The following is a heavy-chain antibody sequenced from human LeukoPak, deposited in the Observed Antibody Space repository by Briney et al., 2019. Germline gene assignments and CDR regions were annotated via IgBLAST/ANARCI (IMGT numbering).Heavy chain of an antibody. J-gene: IGHJ4*02. Sequence: GGSLRLSCAASGFTFSSYAMSWVRQAPGKGLEWVSAISGSGGSTYYADSVKGRFTISRDNSKNTLYLQMNSLRAEDTAVYYCAKGIALLWFGESTYYFDYWGQGTLVTVSS. V-gene: IGHV3-23*01. D-gene: IGHD3-10*01. CDR2: ISGSGGST. CDR3: AKGIALLWFGESTYYFDY. CDR1: GFTFSSYA.